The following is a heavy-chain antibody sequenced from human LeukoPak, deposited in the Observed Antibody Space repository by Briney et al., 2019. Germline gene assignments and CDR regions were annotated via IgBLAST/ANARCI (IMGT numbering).Heavy chain of an antibody. V-gene: IGHV3-15*01. J-gene: IGHJ6*03. CDR3: TTANVVNDGFYYYYYMDV. Sequence: PGGSLRLSCAASGFTFSNAWMSWVRQAPGKGLEWVGRIKSKTDGGTTDYAAPVKGRFTISRDDSKNTLYLQMNSLKTEDTAVYYCTTANVVNDGFYYYYYMDVWGKGTTVTVSS. D-gene: IGHD1-1*01. CDR2: IKSKTDGGTT. CDR1: GFTFSNAW.